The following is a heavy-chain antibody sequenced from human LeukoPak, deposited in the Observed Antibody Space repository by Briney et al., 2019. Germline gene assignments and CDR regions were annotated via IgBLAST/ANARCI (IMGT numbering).Heavy chain of an antibody. CDR2: IHRSGSP. V-gene: IGHV4-59*12. CDR1: LDSTTSNF. Sequence: SETLSLTCTVPLDSTTSNFWSWVRQTPGKGLEWIGDIHRSGSPNYNPSLQSRVTISIDRSRNQIALELSSVTAADTAVYYCAREILGGFNPGAYWGQGTLVTVSS. CDR3: AREILGGFNPGAY. D-gene: IGHD1-14*01. J-gene: IGHJ4*02.